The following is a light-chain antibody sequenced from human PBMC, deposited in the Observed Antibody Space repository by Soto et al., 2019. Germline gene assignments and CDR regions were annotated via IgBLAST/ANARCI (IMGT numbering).Light chain of an antibody. CDR3: GSYTISSTVL. CDR1: SSDVGGYFS. CDR2: GVT. Sequence: QSVLTQPASVSGSPGQSITISCTGTSSDVGGYFSVSWYQQHPGKAPKLMIYGVTNRPSGVSNRFSGSKSGNTASLTISGLQADDEADYYCGSYTISSTVLFGGGTQLTVL. V-gene: IGLV2-14*01. J-gene: IGLJ2*01.